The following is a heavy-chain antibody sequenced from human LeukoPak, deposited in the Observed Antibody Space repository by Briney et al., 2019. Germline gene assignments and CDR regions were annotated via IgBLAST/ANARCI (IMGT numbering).Heavy chain of an antibody. CDR1: GGSISSYY. J-gene: IGHJ3*02. CDR3: ARERFLEWTKAFDI. CDR2: IYTSGST. Sequence: PSETLSLTCTVSGGSISSYYWSWIRQPAGKGLEWIGRIYTSGSTNYNPSLKSRVTMSVDTSKNQFSLKLSSVTAADTAVYYCARERFLEWTKAFDIWGQGTMVTVSS. V-gene: IGHV4-4*07. D-gene: IGHD3-3*01.